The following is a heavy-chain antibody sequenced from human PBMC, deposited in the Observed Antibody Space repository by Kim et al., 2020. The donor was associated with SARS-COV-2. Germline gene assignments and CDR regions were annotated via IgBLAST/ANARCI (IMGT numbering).Heavy chain of an antibody. D-gene: IGHD3-22*01. CDR2: ISWNSSSI. V-gene: IGHV3-9*01. CDR3: AKASYYYDSSGYPRPGYFDY. J-gene: IGHJ4*02. Sequence: GGSLRLSCAASGFTFDDYAMHWVRQAPGKGLEWVSGISWNSSSIGYADSVKGRFTISRDNAKNSLYLQMNSLRAEDTALYYCAKASYYYDSSGYPRPGYFDYWGQGTLVTVSS. CDR1: GFTFDDYA.